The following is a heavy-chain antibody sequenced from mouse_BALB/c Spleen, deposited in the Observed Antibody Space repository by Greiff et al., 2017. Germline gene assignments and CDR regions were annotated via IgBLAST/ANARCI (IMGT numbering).Heavy chain of an antibody. CDR2: IFPGTGTT. D-gene: IGHD3-1*01. J-gene: IGHJ3*01. CDR1: GYAFTNYL. V-gene: IGHV1S132*01. Sequence: QVQLKQSGAELVRPGTSVKVSCKASGYAFTNYLIEWVKQRPGQGLGWIGEIFPGTGTTYYNEKFKGKATLTIDTSSSTAYMQLSSLTSEDSAVYFCARGNSVAYWGQGTLVTVSA. CDR3: ARGNSVAY.